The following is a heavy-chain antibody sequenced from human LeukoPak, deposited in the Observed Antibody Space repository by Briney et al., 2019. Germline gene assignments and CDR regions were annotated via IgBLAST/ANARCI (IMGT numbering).Heavy chain of an antibody. CDR3: ASYGDYEGDY. J-gene: IGHJ4*02. CDR2: INGGGGST. CDR1: GFTFSTYG. Sequence: GGSLRLSCAASGFTFSTYGMSWVRQALGKGLEWVSAINGGGGSTYYADSVKGRFTISRDNSKNTLYLQMDSLRAEDTAVYYCASYGDYEGDYWGQGTLVTVSS. D-gene: IGHD4-17*01. V-gene: IGHV3-23*01.